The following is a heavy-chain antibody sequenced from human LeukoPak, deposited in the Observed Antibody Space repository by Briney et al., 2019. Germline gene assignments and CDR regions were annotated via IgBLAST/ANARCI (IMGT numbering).Heavy chain of an antibody. D-gene: IGHD3/OR15-3a*01. V-gene: IGHV1-18*01. CDR2: ISAYNGNT. J-gene: IGHJ5*02. CDR3: ARWTDWFDP. Sequence: ASVKVSCKASGYTFTSYGISWVRQAPGQGLEWMGWISAYNGNTNYAQKFQGRVTITADKSTSTAYMELSSLRSEDTAVYYCARWTDWFDPWGQGTLVTVSS. CDR1: GYTFTSYG.